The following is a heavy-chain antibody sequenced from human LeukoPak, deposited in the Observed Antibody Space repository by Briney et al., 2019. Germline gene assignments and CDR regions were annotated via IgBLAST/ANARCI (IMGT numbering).Heavy chain of an antibody. D-gene: IGHD5-18*01. CDR2: ISGSGGST. J-gene: IGHJ4*02. Sequence: PGGSLRLSCAASGFTFSSYAMSWVRQAPGKGLEWVSAISGSGGSTYYADSVKGRFTISRDTSKNTLYLQMNSLRAEDTAVYYCATCGYSYGRFDYWGQGTLVTVSS. V-gene: IGHV3-23*01. CDR1: GFTFSSYA. CDR3: ATCGYSYGRFDY.